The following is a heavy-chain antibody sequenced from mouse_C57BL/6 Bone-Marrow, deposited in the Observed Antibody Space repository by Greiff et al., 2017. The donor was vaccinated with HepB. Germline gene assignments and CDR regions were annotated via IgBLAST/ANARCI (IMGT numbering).Heavy chain of an antibody. J-gene: IGHJ4*01. CDR1: GFTFSSYG. CDR3: SIHRWFYAMDY. D-gene: IGHD2-3*01. Sequence: EVQLQQSGGDLVKPGGSLKLSCAASGFTFSSYGISWVRQTPDKRLEWVATISSGGSYTYYPDSVKGRFTIYRDNAKNTLYLQMSSLKSEDTAMYYCSIHRWFYAMDYWGQGTSVTVSS. CDR2: ISSGGSYT. V-gene: IGHV5-6*01.